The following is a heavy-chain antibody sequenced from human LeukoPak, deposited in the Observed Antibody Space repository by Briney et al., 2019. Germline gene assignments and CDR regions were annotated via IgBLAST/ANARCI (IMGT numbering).Heavy chain of an antibody. V-gene: IGHV7-4-1*02. D-gene: IGHD3-22*01. CDR3: AVLSYDSSGYYYPFDY. CDR2: MNTNTGNP. CDR1: GYTFTNYA. Sequence: ASVKVSCKASGYTFTNYAMNWVRQAPGQGLEWMGWMNTNTGNPTYTQGFTGRFVFSLDTSVSTAYLQISSLKTEDTAVYYCAVLSYDSSGYYYPFDYWGQGTLVTVSS. J-gene: IGHJ4*02.